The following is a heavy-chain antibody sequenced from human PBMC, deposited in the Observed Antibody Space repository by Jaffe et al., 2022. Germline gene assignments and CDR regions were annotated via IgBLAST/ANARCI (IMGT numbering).Heavy chain of an antibody. D-gene: IGHD3-10*01. CDR3: ARDNTARYYYGSGSYFMEFDY. V-gene: IGHV7-4-1*02. Sequence: QVQLVQSGSELKKPGASVKVSCKASGYTFTSYAMNWVRQAPGQGLEWMGWINTNTGNPTYAQGFTGRFVFSLDTSVSTAYLQISSLKAEDTAVYYCARDNTARYYYGSGSYFMEFDYWGQGTLVTVSS. CDR1: GYTFTSYA. J-gene: IGHJ4*02. CDR2: INTNTGNP.